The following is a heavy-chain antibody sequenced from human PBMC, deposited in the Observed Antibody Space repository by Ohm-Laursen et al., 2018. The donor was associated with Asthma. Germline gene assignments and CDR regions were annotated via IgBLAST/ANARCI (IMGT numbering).Heavy chain of an antibody. CDR2: INTNTGNP. D-gene: IGHD3-3*01. Sequence: ASVKVSCKASGYTFTSYAMNWVRQAPGQGLEWMGWINTNTGNPTYAQGFTGRFVFSLDTSVSTAYLQISSLKAEDTAVYYCASRNYDFWSGPIAFDPWGQGTLVTVSS. V-gene: IGHV7-4-1*02. CDR3: ASRNYDFWSGPIAFDP. CDR1: GYTFTSYA. J-gene: IGHJ5*02.